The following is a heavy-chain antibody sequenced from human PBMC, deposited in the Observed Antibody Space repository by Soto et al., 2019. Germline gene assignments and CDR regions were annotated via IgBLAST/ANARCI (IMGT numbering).Heavy chain of an antibody. V-gene: IGHV3-11*01. Sequence: QVQLVESGGGLVKPGGSLRLSCAASGFTFSDYYMSCIRQAPGKGLEWVSYISRSGSTIYNADSVKGRFTISRDNAKNSLYLQMNSLRAEDTAVYYCARVFCISTSCYDWYYYYGMDVWGQGTTVTVSS. J-gene: IGHJ6*02. CDR2: ISRSGSTI. D-gene: IGHD2-2*01. CDR3: ARVFCISTSCYDWYYYYGMDV. CDR1: GFTFSDYY.